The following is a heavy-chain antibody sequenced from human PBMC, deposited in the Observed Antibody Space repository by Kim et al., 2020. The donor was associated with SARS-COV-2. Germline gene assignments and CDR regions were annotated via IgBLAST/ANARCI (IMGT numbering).Heavy chain of an antibody. CDR1: GYTLTELS. Sequence: ASVKVSCKVSGYTLTELSMHWVRQAPGKGLEWMGGFDPEDGETIYAQKFQGRVTMTEDTSTDTAYMELSSLRSEDTAVYYCATTLFLSENWSGYSPSYYYYYGMDVWGQGTTVTVSS. D-gene: IGHD3-3*01. CDR2: FDPEDGET. V-gene: IGHV1-24*01. J-gene: IGHJ6*02. CDR3: ATTLFLSENWSGYSPSYYYYYGMDV.